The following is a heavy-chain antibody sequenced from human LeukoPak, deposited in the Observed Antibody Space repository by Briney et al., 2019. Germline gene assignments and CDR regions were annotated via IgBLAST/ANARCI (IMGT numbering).Heavy chain of an antibody. J-gene: IGHJ4*02. CDR3: ARPKGTRIVGATRSFDY. Sequence: GASVKVSCKASGYTFTSYYMHWVRQAPGQGLEWMGWINPNSGGTNYAQKFQGRVTMTRDTSISTAYMELSRLRSDDTAVYYCARPKGTRIVGATRSFDYWGQGTLVTVSS. CDR1: GYTFTSYY. D-gene: IGHD1-26*01. V-gene: IGHV1-2*02. CDR2: INPNSGGT.